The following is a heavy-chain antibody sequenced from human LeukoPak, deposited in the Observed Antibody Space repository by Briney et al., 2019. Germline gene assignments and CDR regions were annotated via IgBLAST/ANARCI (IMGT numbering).Heavy chain of an antibody. Sequence: TGGSLRLSCAASGFTFSSYAMSWVRQAPGKGLEWVSAISGSGGSTYYADSVKGRFTISRDNSKNTLYLQMNSLRAEDTAVYYCAKLGLLWFGELLSNVDYWGQGPLVTVSS. V-gene: IGHV3-23*01. D-gene: IGHD3-10*01. CDR3: AKLGLLWFGELLSNVDY. J-gene: IGHJ4*02. CDR1: GFTFSSYA. CDR2: ISGSGGST.